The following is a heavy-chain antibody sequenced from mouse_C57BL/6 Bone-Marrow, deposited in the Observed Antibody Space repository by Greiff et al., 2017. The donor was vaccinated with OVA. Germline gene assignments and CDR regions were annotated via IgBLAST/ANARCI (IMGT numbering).Heavy chain of an antibody. CDR3: ARTGTIAY. D-gene: IGHD4-1*01. CDR2: IDPSDSYT. Sequence: QVQLQQPGAELVKPGASVKLSCKASGYTFTSYWMQWVNQRPGQGLEWIGEIDPSDSYTNYNQKFKGKATLTVDTSSSTAYMQLSSLTSEDSAVYYCARTGTIAYWGQGTLVTVSA. CDR1: GYTFTSYW. V-gene: IGHV1-50*01. J-gene: IGHJ3*01.